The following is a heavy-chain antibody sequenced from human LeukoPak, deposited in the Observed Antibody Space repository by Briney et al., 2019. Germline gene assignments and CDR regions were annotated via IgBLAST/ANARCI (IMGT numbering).Heavy chain of an antibody. CDR3: ASAAAGTRNGMDV. V-gene: IGHV3-74*01. CDR1: GFTFSTYW. Sequence: PGRSLRLSCAASGFTFSTYWMHWVRQAPGKGLVWVSRINSDGSTTSYADSVKGRFTISRDNARNTLYLQMNSLRAEDTAVYHCASAAAGTRNGMDVWGQGTTVTVSS. D-gene: IGHD6-13*01. J-gene: IGHJ6*02. CDR2: INSDGSTT.